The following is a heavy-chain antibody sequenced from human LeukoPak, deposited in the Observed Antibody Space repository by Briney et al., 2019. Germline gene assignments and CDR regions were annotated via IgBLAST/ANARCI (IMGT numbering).Heavy chain of an antibody. CDR3: ARRRSYGNYYYYGMDV. CDR2: INHSGST. V-gene: IGHV4-34*01. CDR1: GGSFSGYY. D-gene: IGHD5-18*01. J-gene: IGHJ6*02. Sequence: PSETLSLTCAGYGGSFSGYYWSWSRQPPGKGLEWIGEINHSGSTNYNPSLKSRVTISVDTSKNQFSLKLSSVTAADTAVYYCARRRSYGNYYYYGMDVWGQGTTVTVSS.